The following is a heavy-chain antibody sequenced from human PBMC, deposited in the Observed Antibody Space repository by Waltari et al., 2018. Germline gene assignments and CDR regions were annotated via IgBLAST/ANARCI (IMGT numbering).Heavy chain of an antibody. CDR3: ARGERLYDFWSVYPRGWFDP. CDR1: GGSFSGYY. Sequence: QVQLQQWGAGLLKPSETLSLTCAVYGGSFSGYYWSWIRQPQGKGLEWIGEINHSGSTNYNPSLKSRVTISVDTSKNQFSLKLSSVTAADTAVYYCARGERLYDFWSVYPRGWFDPWGQGTLVTVSS. J-gene: IGHJ5*02. CDR2: INHSGST. D-gene: IGHD3-3*01. V-gene: IGHV4-34*01.